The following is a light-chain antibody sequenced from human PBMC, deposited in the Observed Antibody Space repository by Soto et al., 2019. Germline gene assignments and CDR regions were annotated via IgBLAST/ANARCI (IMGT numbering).Light chain of an antibody. V-gene: IGKV1-9*01. CDR3: QQLFDSTIT. CDR1: QDISTS. CDR2: AAS. J-gene: IGKJ5*01. Sequence: IQITQSPSSLSASVGDRVTITCRESQDISTSLAWYQVKPGKAPKLLIYAASTLESGVPSRFSATVSGTEFSLTITSLQPEDFATYYCQQLFDSTITFGQGTRLEIK.